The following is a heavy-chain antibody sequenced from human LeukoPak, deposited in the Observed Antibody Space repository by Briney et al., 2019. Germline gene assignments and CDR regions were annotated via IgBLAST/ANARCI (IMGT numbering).Heavy chain of an antibody. V-gene: IGHV3-48*04. D-gene: IGHD5-12*01. Sequence: GGSQRLSCVASGFTFSGYSMNWVRQTPGKGLEWISYIDSTSGTIYHADSVKGRFSTSRDNAKNSVYLQMNSLRADDTGMYYCVRGGLDHWGQGALVTVSS. CDR1: GFTFSGYS. J-gene: IGHJ4*02. CDR2: IDSTSGTI. CDR3: VRGGLDH.